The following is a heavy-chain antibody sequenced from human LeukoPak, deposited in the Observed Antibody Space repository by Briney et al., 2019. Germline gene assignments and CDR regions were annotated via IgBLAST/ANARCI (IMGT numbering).Heavy chain of an antibody. Sequence: ASVKVSCKASGYTFTGYYMHWVRQAPGQGLEWMGWINPNSGGTNYAQKFQGRVTMTRDTSISTAYMELSRLRSDDTAVYYCARGGRRYYDILTGYPPYYYYYMDVWAKGPRSPSP. CDR3: ARGGRRYYDILTGYPPYYYYYMDV. CDR2: INPNSGGT. D-gene: IGHD3-9*01. CDR1: GYTFTGYY. J-gene: IGHJ6*03. V-gene: IGHV1-2*02.